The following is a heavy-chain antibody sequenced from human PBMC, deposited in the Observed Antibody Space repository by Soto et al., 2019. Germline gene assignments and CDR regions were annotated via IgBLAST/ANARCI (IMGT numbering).Heavy chain of an antibody. J-gene: IGHJ6*02. CDR2: ISYDGSNK. CDR3: AKDQGSTSFYYYGMDV. CDR1: GFTFSSYG. V-gene: IGHV3-30*18. D-gene: IGHD2-2*01. Sequence: GGSLRLSCAASGFTFSSYGMHWVRQAPGKGLEWVAVISYDGSNKYYADSVKGRFTISRDNSKNTLYLQMNSLRAEDTAVYYCAKDQGSTSFYYYGMDVWGQGTTVTVSS.